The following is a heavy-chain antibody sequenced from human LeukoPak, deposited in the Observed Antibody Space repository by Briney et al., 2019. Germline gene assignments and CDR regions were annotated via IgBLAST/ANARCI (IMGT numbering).Heavy chain of an antibody. V-gene: IGHV3-20*04. CDR3: ARGAHDAFDI. CDR1: GFTFDDYG. Sequence: GGSLRLSCAASGFTFDDYGMNWVHQAPGKRLEWVSGTYWNGASTGYADSVKGRFTISRDNAKKSLYLQMNSLRAEDTAFYYCARGAHDAFDIWGQGTMVTVSS. CDR2: TYWNGAST. J-gene: IGHJ3*02.